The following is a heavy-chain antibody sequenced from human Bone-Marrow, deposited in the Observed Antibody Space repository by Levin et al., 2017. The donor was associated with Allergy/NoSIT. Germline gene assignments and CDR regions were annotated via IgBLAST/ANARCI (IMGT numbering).Heavy chain of an antibody. J-gene: IGHJ4*02. CDR1: GGSINSGDSY. Sequence: SETLSLTCNVSGGSINSGDSYWSWIRQPPGKGLEWIGYIYYSGSTYYNPSLKSRITISIDTSKSQFSLQLSSVTAADTAVYYCARLSLTFYDILTGYSSPIGTFDYWGQGTLVTVSS. CDR2: IYYSGST. CDR3: ARLSLTFYDILTGYSSPIGTFDY. D-gene: IGHD3-9*01. V-gene: IGHV4-30-4*01.